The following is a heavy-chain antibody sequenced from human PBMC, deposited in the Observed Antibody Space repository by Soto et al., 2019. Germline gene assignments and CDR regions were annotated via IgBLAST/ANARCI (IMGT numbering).Heavy chain of an antibody. CDR3: ARRRGYYYGSGSYYTHIHYYGMDV. CDR2: IIPIFGTA. CDR1: GGTFSSYA. D-gene: IGHD3-10*01. V-gene: IGHV1-69*13. J-gene: IGHJ6*02. Sequence: ASVKVSCKASGGTFSSYAISWVRQAPGQGLEWMGGIIPIFGTANYAQKFQGRVTITADESTSTAYMELSSLRSEDTAVYYCARRRGYYYGSGSYYTHIHYYGMDVCGQGTTVTVSS.